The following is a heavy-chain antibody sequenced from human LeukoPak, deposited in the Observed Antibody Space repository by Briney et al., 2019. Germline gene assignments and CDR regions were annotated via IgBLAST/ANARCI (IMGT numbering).Heavy chain of an antibody. Sequence: TVGSLRLSCAASGFTFSSYSMNWVRQAPGKGLEWVSSISSSSYIYYADSVKGRFTISRDNAKNSLYLQMNSLRAEDTAVYYCATIPTDSPFDYWGQGTLVTVSS. D-gene: IGHD2-21*01. CDR2: ISSSSYI. CDR1: GFTFSSYS. V-gene: IGHV3-21*03. J-gene: IGHJ4*02. CDR3: ATIPTDSPFDY.